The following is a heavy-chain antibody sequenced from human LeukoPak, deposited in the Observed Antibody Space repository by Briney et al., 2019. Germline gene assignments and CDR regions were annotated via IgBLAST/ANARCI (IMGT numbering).Heavy chain of an antibody. CDR2: INAYNGNT. J-gene: IGHJ6*02. CDR3: ARDRAIGWGGMIEDYYYGMDV. V-gene: IGHV1-18*01. D-gene: IGHD3-16*02. CDR1: RYTFTSYG. Sequence: ASVKVSCKASRYTFTSYGISWVRQAPGQGLEWMGWINAYNGNTKYGERLQGRVTMTTDTSTSTAYMELRSLRSDDTAVYYCARDRAIGWGGMIEDYYYGMDVWGQGTTVTVSS.